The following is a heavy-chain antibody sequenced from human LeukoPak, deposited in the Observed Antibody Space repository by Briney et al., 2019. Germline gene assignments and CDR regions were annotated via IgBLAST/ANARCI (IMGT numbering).Heavy chain of an antibody. CDR3: ARSDCCGGCCYRGYFDY. CDR1: GDSIGSSDHS. D-gene: IGHD2-15*01. J-gene: IGHJ4*02. CDR2: ISHSGST. V-gene: IGHV4-39*01. Sequence: PSETLSLTCTVSGDSIGSSDHSWSWIRQPPGKELEWIASISHSGSTYYNPSLKSRVTISVDTSKNQISLKLSSVTAADTAVYYCARSDCCGGCCYRGYFDYWGQGTLVTVSS.